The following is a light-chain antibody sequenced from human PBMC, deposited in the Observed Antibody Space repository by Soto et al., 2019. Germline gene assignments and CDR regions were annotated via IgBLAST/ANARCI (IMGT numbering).Light chain of an antibody. Sequence: EIVLTQSPATLSLSPGERVTLSCRASQNLHDFLNWYQQKPGQAPRPLIYDASKRATGVPDRISGGGSGTDYTLTISSLEPEDFAVYYCQQRTRWPMTFGQGTRLEIK. CDR2: DAS. CDR1: QNLHDF. CDR3: QQRTRWPMT. V-gene: IGKV3-11*01. J-gene: IGKJ5*01.